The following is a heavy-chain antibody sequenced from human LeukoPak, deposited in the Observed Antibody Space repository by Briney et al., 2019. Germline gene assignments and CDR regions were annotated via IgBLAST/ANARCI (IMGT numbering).Heavy chain of an antibody. CDR3: AKDKEVLRFLEWLLYPIDY. CDR1: GFTFSTYG. J-gene: IGHJ4*02. D-gene: IGHD3-3*01. V-gene: IGHV3-30*02. CDR2: ISYDGSNK. Sequence: GGSLRLSCGASGFTFSTYGMHWVRQSPGKGLEWVAFISYDGSNKYYADSVKGRFTISRDNSKNTLYLQMNSLRAEDTAVYYCAKDKEVLRFLEWLLYPIDYWGQGTLVTVSS.